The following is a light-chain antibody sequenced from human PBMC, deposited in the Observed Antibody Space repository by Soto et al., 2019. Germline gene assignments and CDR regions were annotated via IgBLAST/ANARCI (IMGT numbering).Light chain of an antibody. CDR2: GNS. J-gene: IGLJ2*01. CDR1: SSNIGAGYD. V-gene: IGLV1-40*01. CDR3: QSHVV. Sequence: QPVLTQPPSVSGAPGQRVTISCTGSSSNIGAGYDVHWYQQLPGTAPKLLIYGNSNRPSGVPDRFSGSKSGTSASLAITGLQAEDEADYYCQSHVVFGGGTKLTVL.